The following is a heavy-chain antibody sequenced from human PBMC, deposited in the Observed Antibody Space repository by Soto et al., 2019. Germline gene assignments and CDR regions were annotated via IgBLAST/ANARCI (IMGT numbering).Heavy chain of an antibody. Sequence: VAVISYDGSNKYYADSVKGRFTISRDNSKNTLYLQMNSLRAEDTAVYYCANDLSGSYRMDYWGQGTLVTVSS. J-gene: IGHJ4*02. V-gene: IGHV3-30*18. CDR2: ISYDGSNK. CDR3: ANDLSGSYRMDY. D-gene: IGHD1-26*01.